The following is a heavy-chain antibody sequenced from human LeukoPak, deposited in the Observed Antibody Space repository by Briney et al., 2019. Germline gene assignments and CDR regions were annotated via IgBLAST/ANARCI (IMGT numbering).Heavy chain of an antibody. V-gene: IGHV4-59*01. J-gene: IGHJ4*02. CDR2: IYYSGST. Sequence: SETLSLTCTVSGGSISSYYWSWIRQPPGKGLEWIGYIYYSGSTNYNPSLKSRVTISVDTSKNQFSLKLSSVTAADTAVYYCARVPLVKCSSTSCYTYFDYWGQGTLVTVSS. D-gene: IGHD2-2*01. CDR3: ARVPLVKCSSTSCYTYFDY. CDR1: GGSISSYY.